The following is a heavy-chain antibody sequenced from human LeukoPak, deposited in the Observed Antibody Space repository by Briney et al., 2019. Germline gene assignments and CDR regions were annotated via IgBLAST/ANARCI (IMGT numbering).Heavy chain of an antibody. CDR1: GGSIYTYY. D-gene: IGHD2-21*02. J-gene: IGHJ3*02. CDR2: IYYTGRT. CDR3: ARVVMTSDGAFDI. Sequence: SETLSLTCTVSGGSIYTYYWSWIRQPPGKGLEWIGYIYYTGRTNYSPSLKSRVTISVDTSKDQFSLKLISVTAADTAVYYCARVVMTSDGAFDIWGQGTMVTVSS. V-gene: IGHV4-59*01.